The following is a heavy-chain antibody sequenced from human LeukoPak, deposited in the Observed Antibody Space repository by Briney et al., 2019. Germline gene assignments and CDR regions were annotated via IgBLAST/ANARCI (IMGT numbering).Heavy chain of an antibody. V-gene: IGHV3-33*06. J-gene: IGHJ4*02. Sequence: GGSLRLSCAASGFTFSSYGMHWVRQAPGKGLEWVAVIWYDGSNKCYADSVKGRFTISRDNSKNTLYLQMNSLRAEDTAVYYCAKDTRGIAVAGNFDYWGQGTLVTVSS. CDR2: IWYDGSNK. CDR1: GFTFSSYG. CDR3: AKDTRGIAVAGNFDY. D-gene: IGHD6-19*01.